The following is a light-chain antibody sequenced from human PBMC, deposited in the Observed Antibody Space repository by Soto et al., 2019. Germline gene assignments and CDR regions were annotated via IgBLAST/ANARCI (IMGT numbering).Light chain of an antibody. Sequence: QSALTQPPSASGSPGQSVTISCTGTSNDVGGYNYVSWYQQHPGKAPKLMIYEVSQRPSGVPDRFSGSRSGNTASLTVSGLQAEDEADYYGSSYAGSINFVFGGGTQLTVL. J-gene: IGLJ2*01. CDR1: SNDVGGYNY. CDR2: EVS. V-gene: IGLV2-8*01. CDR3: SSYAGSINFV.